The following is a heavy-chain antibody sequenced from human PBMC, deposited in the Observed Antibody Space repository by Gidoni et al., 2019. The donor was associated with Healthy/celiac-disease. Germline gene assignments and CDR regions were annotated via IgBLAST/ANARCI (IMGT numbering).Heavy chain of an antibody. CDR1: GFTFSSYG. J-gene: IGHJ4*02. Sequence: QVQLVESGGGVVQPGRSRRLSCAASGFTFSSYGMHWVRQAPGKGLEWVAVIWYDGSNKYYADSVKGQFTISRDNSKNTLYLQMNSLRAEDTAVYYCARGYLRTCFDYWGQGTLVTVSS. CDR3: ARGYLRTCFDY. D-gene: IGHD1-1*01. V-gene: IGHV3-33*01. CDR2: IWYDGSNK.